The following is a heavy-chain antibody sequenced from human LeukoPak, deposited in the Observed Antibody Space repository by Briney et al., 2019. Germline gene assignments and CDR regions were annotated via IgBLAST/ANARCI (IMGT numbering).Heavy chain of an antibody. V-gene: IGHV1-69*05. CDR3: AAAHDYYDSSGYYAA. CDR1: GGTFSSYA. D-gene: IGHD3-22*01. J-gene: IGHJ5*02. Sequence: SVKVSCKASGGTFSSYAISWVRQAPGQGLEWMGGIIPIFGTANYAQKFQGRVTITTDESTSTAYMELNSLRSEDTAVYYCAAAHDYYDSSGYYAAWGQGTLVTVSS. CDR2: IIPIFGTA.